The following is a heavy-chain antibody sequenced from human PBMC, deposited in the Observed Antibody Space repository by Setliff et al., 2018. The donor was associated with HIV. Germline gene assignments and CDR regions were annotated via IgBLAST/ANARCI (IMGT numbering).Heavy chain of an antibody. Sequence: SETLSLTCVVSGNSISSGYYWGWVRQPPGKGLEWIGYIYYSGNTNYNPSLKSRVTLSIDTSKNQFSLNLHSVTAADTAVYYCARDPPGYGDSNDFWGQGTLVTVSS. J-gene: IGHJ4*02. D-gene: IGHD4-17*01. CDR1: GNSISSGYY. V-gene: IGHV4-59*01. CDR3: ARDPPGYGDSNDF. CDR2: IYYSGNT.